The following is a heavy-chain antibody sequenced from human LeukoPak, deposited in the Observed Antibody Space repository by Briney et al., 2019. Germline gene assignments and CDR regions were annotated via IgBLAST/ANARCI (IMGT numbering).Heavy chain of an antibody. D-gene: IGHD3-16*01. Sequence: GGSLRLSCEASGFTFDDYAMHWVRQAPGKGLGWVSGISWNSGSIGYADSVKGRFTISRDNPKNSLYLQMNSLRAEDTALYYCAKERGYLIDGGADYWGQGTLVTVSS. J-gene: IGHJ4*02. CDR1: GFTFDDYA. CDR3: AKERGYLIDGGADY. CDR2: ISWNSGSI. V-gene: IGHV3-9*01.